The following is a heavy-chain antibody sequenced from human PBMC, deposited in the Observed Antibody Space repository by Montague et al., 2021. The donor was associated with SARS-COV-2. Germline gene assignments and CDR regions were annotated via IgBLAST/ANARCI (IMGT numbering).Heavy chain of an antibody. D-gene: IGHD3-22*01. Sequence: SETLSLTCAVYGGSFSDYYWSWIRQPPGKGLEWIGEINHSGSPNXXPSLKSRVTTSVDTSKNQFSLKLTSVTAADTAVYYCARGPRITMIVVVITDIWFDPWGQGTLVTVSS. CDR3: ARGPRITMIVVVITDIWFDP. CDR1: GGSFSDYY. J-gene: IGHJ5*02. V-gene: IGHV4-34*01. CDR2: INHSGSP.